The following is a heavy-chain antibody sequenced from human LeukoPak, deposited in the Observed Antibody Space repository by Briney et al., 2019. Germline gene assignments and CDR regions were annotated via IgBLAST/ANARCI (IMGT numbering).Heavy chain of an antibody. V-gene: IGHV3-74*01. CDR2: VNSDGSST. CDR1: GFTFTSYW. Sequence: PGGSLRLSCAASGFTFTSYWMHWVRQAPGKGLVWISRVNSDGSSTTYADSVKGRFTISRDNAKNTLYLQMNSLRAEDTAVYYCARGRYYGMDVWGQGTTVTVSS. CDR3: ARGRYYGMDV. J-gene: IGHJ6*02.